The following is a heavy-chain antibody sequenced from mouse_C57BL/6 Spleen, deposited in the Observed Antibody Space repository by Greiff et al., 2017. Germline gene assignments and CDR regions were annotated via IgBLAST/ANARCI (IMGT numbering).Heavy chain of an antibody. CDR3: ARDRHYGSSSFDY. V-gene: IGHV5-4*01. CDR2: ISDGGSYT. Sequence: VQLQQSGGGLVKPGGSLKLSCAASGFTFSSYAMSWVRQTPEKRLEWVATISDGGSYTYYPDNVKGRFTISRDNAKNNLYLQMSHLKSEDTAMYYCARDRHYGSSSFDYWGQGTTLTVSS. CDR1: GFTFSSYA. J-gene: IGHJ2*01. D-gene: IGHD1-1*01.